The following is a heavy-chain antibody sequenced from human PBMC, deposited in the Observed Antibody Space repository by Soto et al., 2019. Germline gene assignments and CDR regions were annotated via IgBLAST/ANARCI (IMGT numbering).Heavy chain of an antibody. CDR3: ARCPIDHNWFDP. J-gene: IGHJ5*02. V-gene: IGHV4-59*01. Sequence: PSETLSLTCTVSGSDITTYYWSWLRQSPGKGLEWIGHIYDTGSTTYNPSLKSRVTISVDTSNKQFSLRLTSVTAADTAVYYCARCPIDHNWFDPWGQGTLVTVS. CDR2: IYDTGST. CDR1: GSDITTYY. D-gene: IGHD3-9*01.